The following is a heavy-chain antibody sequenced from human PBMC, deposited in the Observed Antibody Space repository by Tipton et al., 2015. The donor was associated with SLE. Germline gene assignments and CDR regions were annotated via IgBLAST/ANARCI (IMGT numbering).Heavy chain of an antibody. CDR1: GFIFGDYA. CDR3: TRESGGPSDY. D-gene: IGHD2-15*01. Sequence: SLRLSCTASGFIFGDYAMSWVRQAPGKGLEWIAFIRHKGYGGTAEYAASAKGRFTISRDDSENIVYLQMNSLKIEDTAVYYCTRESGGPSDYWGQGTLVTVSS. V-gene: IGHV3-49*04. J-gene: IGHJ4*02. CDR2: IRHKGYGGTA.